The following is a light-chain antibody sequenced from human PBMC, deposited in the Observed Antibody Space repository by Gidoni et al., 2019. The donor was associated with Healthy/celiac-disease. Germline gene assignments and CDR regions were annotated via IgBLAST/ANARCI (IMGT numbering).Light chain of an antibody. CDR1: QSVSSSY. CDR3: QQSGSSSWT. V-gene: IGKV3-20*01. J-gene: IGKJ1*01. CDR2: GAS. Sequence: IVLTQSPGTLSLSPGERATLSCRASQSVSSSYLAWYQQKPGQAPRLLIYGASSRATGIPDRFSGSGSGTDFTLTISRLEPEDFAVYYCQQSGSSSWTFXQXTKVEIK.